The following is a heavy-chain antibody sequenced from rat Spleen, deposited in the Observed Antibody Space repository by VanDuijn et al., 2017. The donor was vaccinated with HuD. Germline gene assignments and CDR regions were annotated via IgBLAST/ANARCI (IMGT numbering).Heavy chain of an antibody. J-gene: IGHJ2*01. CDR2: LWGDGST. D-gene: IGHD1-10*01. V-gene: IGHV2-1*01. CDR3: TRRGIITTTFDH. Sequence: QVQLKESGPGLVQPSQTLSLTCTVSGFSLTSNGVHWVRQPPGTGLEWMGGLWGDGSTDYNSALNSRLSISRDTSKSQLFLKMNSLQTDDTASYFCTRRGIITTTFDHWGQGVMVTVSS. CDR1: GFSLTSNG.